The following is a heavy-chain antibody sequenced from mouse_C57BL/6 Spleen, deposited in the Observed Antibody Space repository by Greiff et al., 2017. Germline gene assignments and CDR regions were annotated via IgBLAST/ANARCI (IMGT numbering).Heavy chain of an antibody. CDR2: IDPSDSDT. CDR3: ARGTVVAHYYAMDD. D-gene: IGHD1-1*01. V-gene: IGHV1-69*01. CDR1: GYTFTSYW. Sequence: VQLQQPGAELVMPGASVKMSCKASGYTFTSYWMHWVKQRPGQGLEWIGEIDPSDSDTNYNQKFKGKSTLTVDKSSSTAYMQLSSLTSEDSAVYYCARGTVVAHYYAMDDWGQGTSVTVSS. J-gene: IGHJ4*01.